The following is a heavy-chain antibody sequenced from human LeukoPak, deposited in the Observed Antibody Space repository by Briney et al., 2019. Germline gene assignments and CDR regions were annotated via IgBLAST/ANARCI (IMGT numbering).Heavy chain of an antibody. CDR2: ISGYNGDT. CDR3: ARDWKPPDYYYGMDV. V-gene: IGHV1-18*01. J-gene: IGHJ6*02. D-gene: IGHD1-1*01. CDR1: GYTFTSYG. Sequence: ASVKVSCKASGYTFTSYGISWVRQAPGQGREWMGWISGYNGDTNYAQKFQGRVTMTTDTSTSTAYMELRNLRSDDTAVYYCARDWKPPDYYYGMDVWGQGTTVTVSS.